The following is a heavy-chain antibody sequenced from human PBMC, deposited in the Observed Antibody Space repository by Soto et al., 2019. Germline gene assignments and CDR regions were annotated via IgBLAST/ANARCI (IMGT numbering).Heavy chain of an antibody. V-gene: IGHV4-59*01. CDR3: ARNSIVGATTVLDY. CDR2: IYYSGST. D-gene: IGHD1-26*01. Sequence: SETLSLTCTVSGGSISSYYWSWIRQPPGKGLEWIGYIYYSGSTNYNPSLKSRVTISVDTSKNQFSLKLSSVTAADTAVYYCARNSIVGATTVLDYWGQGTLVTVSS. J-gene: IGHJ4*02. CDR1: GGSISSYY.